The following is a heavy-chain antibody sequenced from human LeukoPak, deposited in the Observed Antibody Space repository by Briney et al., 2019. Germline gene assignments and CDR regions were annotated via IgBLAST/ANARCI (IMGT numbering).Heavy chain of an antibody. D-gene: IGHD1-26*01. CDR2: IYYSGST. V-gene: IGHV4-39*07. Sequence: SETLSLTCTVSGGSISSSSYYWGWIRQPPGKGLEWIGSIYYSGSTYYNPSLKSRVTISVDTSKNQFSLKLSSVTAADTAVYYCARRRRSGSPHDAFDIWGQGTMVTVSS. CDR3: ARRRRSGSPHDAFDI. J-gene: IGHJ3*02. CDR1: GGSISSSSYY.